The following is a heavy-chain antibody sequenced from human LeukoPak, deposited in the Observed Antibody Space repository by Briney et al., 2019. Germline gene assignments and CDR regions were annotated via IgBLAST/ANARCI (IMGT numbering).Heavy chain of an antibody. D-gene: IGHD2-2*01. CDR1: GYSFTGYW. Sequence: GESLRISCQGSGYSFTGYWISWVRQMPGKGLEWMGRIDPGDSYSNYSPSLQGHVTISADKSISTAYLQWTSLQSSDTAMYYCARQVVVEGSFDFWGQGTLVTVSS. CDR3: ARQVVVEGSFDF. V-gene: IGHV5-10-1*01. J-gene: IGHJ4*02. CDR2: IDPGDSYS.